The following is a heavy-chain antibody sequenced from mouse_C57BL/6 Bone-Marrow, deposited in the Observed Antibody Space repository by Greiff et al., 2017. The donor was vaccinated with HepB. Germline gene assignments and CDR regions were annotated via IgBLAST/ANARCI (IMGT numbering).Heavy chain of an antibody. CDR1: GFTFSSYA. CDR3: TRDGYGYFFYYAMDY. D-gene: IGHD2-2*01. V-gene: IGHV5-9-1*02. CDR2: ISSGGDYI. J-gene: IGHJ4*01. Sequence: EVNVVESGEGLVKPGGSLKLSCAASGFTFSSYAMSWVRQTPEKRLEWVAYISSGGDYIYYADTVKGRFTISRDNARNTLYLQMSSLKSEDTAMYYCTRDGYGYFFYYAMDYWGQGTSVTVSS.